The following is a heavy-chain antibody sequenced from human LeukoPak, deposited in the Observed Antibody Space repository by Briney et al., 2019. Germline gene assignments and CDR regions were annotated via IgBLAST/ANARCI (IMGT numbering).Heavy chain of an antibody. V-gene: IGHV3-48*01. CDR3: ARDQYGLLVLPDSITMVRGVIGYYGMDV. CDR2: ISSSSSTI. CDR1: GFTFSSYS. D-gene: IGHD3-10*01. J-gene: IGHJ6*02. Sequence: GGSLRLSCAASGFTFSSYSMTWVRQAPGKGLEWVSYISSSSSTIYYADSVKGRFTISRDNAKNSLYLQMNSLRAEDTAVYYCARDQYGLLVLPDSITMVRGVIGYYGMDVWGQGTTVTVSS.